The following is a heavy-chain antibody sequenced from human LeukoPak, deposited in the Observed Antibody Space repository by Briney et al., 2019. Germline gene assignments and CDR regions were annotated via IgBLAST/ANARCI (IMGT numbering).Heavy chain of an antibody. CDR2: MNPNSGNT. CDR3: ARPERLYDFWSGYYTGVHDAFDI. CDR1: GYTFTSYD. V-gene: IGHV1-8*01. J-gene: IGHJ3*02. D-gene: IGHD3-3*01. Sequence: ASVKVSCKASGYTFTSYDINWVRQATGQGLEWMGWMNPNSGNTGYAQKFQGRVTMTRNTSISTAYMELSSLRSEDTAVYYCARPERLYDFWSGYYTGVHDAFDIWGQGTMVTVSS.